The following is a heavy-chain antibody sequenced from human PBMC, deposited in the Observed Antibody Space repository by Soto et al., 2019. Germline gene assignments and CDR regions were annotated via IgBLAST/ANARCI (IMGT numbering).Heavy chain of an antibody. CDR2: TYYRSKWYY. CDR1: GDSVSSNSAG. Sequence: SQTLSLTCAITGDSVSSNSAGWSWVRQSPSRGLEWLGRTYYRSKWYYEYAVSVRGRITINPDTSKNQYSLQLNSVTPEDTAVYFCARGEQYSGRIYDYWGQGTLVTVSS. V-gene: IGHV6-1*01. D-gene: IGHD1-26*01. J-gene: IGHJ4*01. CDR3: ARGEQYSGRIYDY.